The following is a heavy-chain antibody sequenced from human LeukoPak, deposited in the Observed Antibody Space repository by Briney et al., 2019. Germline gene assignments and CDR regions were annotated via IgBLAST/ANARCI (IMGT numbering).Heavy chain of an antibody. Sequence: SETLSLTCAVYGGSFSGYYWSWIRQPPGKGLEWIGEINHSGSTNYNPSLKSRVTISVDTSKNQFSLKLSSVTAADTAVYYCARHCANAENFSGVVVPAAKGKGAFDYWGQGTLVTVSS. D-gene: IGHD2-2*01. J-gene: IGHJ4*02. CDR1: GGSFSGYY. V-gene: IGHV4-34*01. CDR2: INHSGST. CDR3: ARHCANAENFSGVVVPAAKGKGAFDY.